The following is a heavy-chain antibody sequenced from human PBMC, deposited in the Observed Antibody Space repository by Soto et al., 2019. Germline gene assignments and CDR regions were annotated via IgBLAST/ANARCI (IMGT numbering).Heavy chain of an antibody. CDR3: ALDSSSSHGGLYYYAMDV. J-gene: IGHJ6*02. V-gene: IGHV4-4*02. CDR2: IYHSGST. CDR1: GGSISSSNW. Sequence: QVQLRESGPGLVKPSGTLSLTCAVSGGSISSSNWWSWVRQPPGKGLEWIGEIYHSGSTNYNPSLKSRVTISVDKSKNQFSLKLSSVTAADTAVYYCALDSSSSHGGLYYYAMDVWGQGTTVTVSS. D-gene: IGHD6-6*01.